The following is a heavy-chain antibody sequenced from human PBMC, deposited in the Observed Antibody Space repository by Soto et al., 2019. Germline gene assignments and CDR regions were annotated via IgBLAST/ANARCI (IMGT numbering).Heavy chain of an antibody. CDR3: ARDAYYDFWSGLSHYYYYYMDV. CDR2: SNSDGSST. Sequence: GGSLRLSCAASGFTLSSYWMHWVRQAPGKGLVWVSRSNSDGSSTSYADSVKGRFTISRDNAKNTLYLQMNSLRAEDTAVYYCARDAYYDFWSGLSHYYYYYMDVWGKGTTVTVSS. D-gene: IGHD3-3*01. V-gene: IGHV3-74*01. CDR1: GFTLSSYW. J-gene: IGHJ6*03.